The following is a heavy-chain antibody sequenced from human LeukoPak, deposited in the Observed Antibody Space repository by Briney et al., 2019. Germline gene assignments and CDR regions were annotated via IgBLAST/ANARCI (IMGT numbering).Heavy chain of an antibody. CDR2: INPNSGGT. Sequence: ASVKVSCKASGYTFTGYYMHWVRQAPGQGLEWMGRINPNSGGTNYAQKFQGRVTMTRDTSISTAYMELSRLRSDDTAVYYCANDASHDYSNYKRPPAGCPDYWGQGTLVTVSS. CDR3: ANDASHDYSNYKRPPAGCPDY. V-gene: IGHV1-2*06. D-gene: IGHD4-11*01. CDR1: GYTFTGYY. J-gene: IGHJ4*02.